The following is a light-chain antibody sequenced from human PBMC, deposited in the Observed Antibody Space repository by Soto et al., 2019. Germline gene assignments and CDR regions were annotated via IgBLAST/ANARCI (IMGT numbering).Light chain of an antibody. CDR3: QQTYTAPRT. J-gene: IGKJ1*01. Sequence: DIQMTQSTSSLSASVGDRVTITCRASQSITIYLNWYQQQPGKAPRLLIYGASTLQTGVPSRFSGSGSMTDFTLTISDLQPEDFATYYCQQTYTAPRTFGQGTKVDIK. CDR2: GAS. CDR1: QSITIY. V-gene: IGKV1-39*01.